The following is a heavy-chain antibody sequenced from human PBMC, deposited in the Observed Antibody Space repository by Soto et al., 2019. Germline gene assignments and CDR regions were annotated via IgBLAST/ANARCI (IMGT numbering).Heavy chain of an antibody. D-gene: IGHD6-13*01. J-gene: IGHJ4*02. Sequence: PGGSLRLSCAASGFTFSSYSMNWVRQAPGKGLEWVSYISSSSSTIYYADSVKGRFTISRDNAKNSLYLQMNSLRDEDTAVYYCARVRARRVMLGAAAGTRTVPFDYWGQGTLVTVSS. CDR3: ARVRARRVMLGAAAGTRTVPFDY. V-gene: IGHV3-48*02. CDR2: ISSSSSTI. CDR1: GFTFSSYS.